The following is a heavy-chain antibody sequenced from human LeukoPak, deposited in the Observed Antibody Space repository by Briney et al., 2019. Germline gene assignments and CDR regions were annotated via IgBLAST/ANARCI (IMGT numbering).Heavy chain of an antibody. J-gene: IGHJ4*02. CDR2: IYTSGST. V-gene: IGHV4-61*02. CDR3: ARGRRVGATTFDY. Sequence: PSETLSLTCTVSGGSISSGSYYWSWIRQPAGKGLEWIGRIYTSGSTNYNPSLKSRVTISVDTSKNQFSLKLSSVTAADTAVYYCARGRRVGATTFDYWGQGTLVTVSS. CDR1: GGSISSGSYY. D-gene: IGHD1-26*01.